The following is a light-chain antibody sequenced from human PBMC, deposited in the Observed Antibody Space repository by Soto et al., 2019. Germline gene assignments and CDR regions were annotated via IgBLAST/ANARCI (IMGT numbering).Light chain of an antibody. CDR2: GAS. CDR1: QSVSSNY. V-gene: IGKV3-20*01. Sequence: EIVLTQSPGTLSVSPGERVTLSCRASQSVSSNYLAWYQQRPGQAPRLLIFGASYRATGSPDTFSGSGSGTDFTLTISRLEPEDFAVYYCQQYSSSPPEFTFGPGTKVDSK. J-gene: IGKJ3*01. CDR3: QQYSSSPPEFT.